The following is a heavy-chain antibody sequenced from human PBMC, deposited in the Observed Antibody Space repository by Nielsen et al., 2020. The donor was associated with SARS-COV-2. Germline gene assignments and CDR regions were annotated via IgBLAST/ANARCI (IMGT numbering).Heavy chain of an antibody. CDR2: ISGSGGST. Sequence: GGSLRLSCAASGFTFSSYGMSWVRQAPGKGLEWVSVISGSGGSTYYADSVKGRFTISRDNSKNTLYLQMNSLRAEDTAVYYCAKVRWGGRNFEGLDYWGQGTLVTVSS. D-gene: IGHD1-26*01. CDR3: AKVRWGGRNFEGLDY. J-gene: IGHJ4*02. CDR1: GFTFSSYG. V-gene: IGHV3-23*01.